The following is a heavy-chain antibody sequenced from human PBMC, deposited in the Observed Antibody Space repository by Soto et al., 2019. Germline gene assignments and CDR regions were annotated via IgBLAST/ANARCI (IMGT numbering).Heavy chain of an antibody. CDR3: ARPSGSYGDYAWSLKY. J-gene: IGHJ4*02. Sequence: QVQLVQSGAEVKKPGASVKVSCKASGYPFTGYSVGWVRQAPGQGLEWMGWISAYSGDTYYAQRFQDRLSMTIDASTSTAYMELRSLRSDDTAVYYCARPSGSYGDYAWSLKYWGQGTLVTVSS. CDR2: ISAYSGDT. D-gene: IGHD4-17*01. CDR1: GYPFTGYS. V-gene: IGHV1-18*01.